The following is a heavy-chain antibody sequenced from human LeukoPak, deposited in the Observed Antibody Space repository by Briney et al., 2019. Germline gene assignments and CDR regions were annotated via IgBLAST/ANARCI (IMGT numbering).Heavy chain of an antibody. V-gene: IGHV1-46*01. J-gene: IGHJ4*02. D-gene: IGHD1-1*01. Sequence: ASVKVSCKASGYTFSTYYIHWVRQAPGQGLEWMGFINPSGGSTSYAQKFQGRVTMTRDTSTSAVYMELSSLRSEDTAMYHCARNVGSGFDYWGQGTLVTVSS. CDR1: GYTFSTYY. CDR3: ARNVGSGFDY. CDR2: INPSGGST.